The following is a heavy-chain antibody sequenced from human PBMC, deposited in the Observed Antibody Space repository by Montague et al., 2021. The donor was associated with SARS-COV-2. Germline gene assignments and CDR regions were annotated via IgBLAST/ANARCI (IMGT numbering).Heavy chain of an antibody. D-gene: IGHD3-22*01. J-gene: IGHJ4*02. V-gene: IGHV3-9*01. CDR2: ISWNSGSI. CDR1: GFTFGDYA. Sequence: SLRLSCAASGFTFGDYAMHWVRQAPGKGLEWVSGISWNSGSIGYXDSVKGRFTISRDNAKNSLYLQMNSLRAEDTALYYCAKDIDYYDSSGYYDYWGQGTLVTVSS. CDR3: AKDIDYYDSSGYYDY.